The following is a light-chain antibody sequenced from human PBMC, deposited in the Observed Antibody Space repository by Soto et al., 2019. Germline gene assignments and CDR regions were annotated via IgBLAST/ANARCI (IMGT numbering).Light chain of an antibody. J-gene: IGKJ2*01. CDR1: QVIGSRY. V-gene: IGKV3-20*01. CDR3: QQFGSSIPHT. CDR2: GAS. Sequence: LTQSPSTLSAAVGDRVTISCRASQVIGSRYLAWYHQKSGQAPRLLIYGASSRATGIPDRFSGSGSGTDFTLTISRLEPEDFGVYYCQQFGSSIPHTFGQGTKLEIK.